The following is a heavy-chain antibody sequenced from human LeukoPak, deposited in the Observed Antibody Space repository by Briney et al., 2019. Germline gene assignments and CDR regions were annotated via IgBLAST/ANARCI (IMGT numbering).Heavy chain of an antibody. V-gene: IGHV3-23*01. CDR2: ITSSGVGT. D-gene: IGHD3-9*01. CDR3: AKGSRLRYSYFDY. J-gene: IGHJ4*02. CDR1: EFTFSSYG. Sequence: GGSLRLSCAASEFTFSSYGMHWVRQAPGKGLEWVSTITSSGVGTYYADSVKGRLTISRDNSKNTLYLQMNSLRAEDTAIYYCAKGSRLRYSYFDYWGQGTLVTVSS.